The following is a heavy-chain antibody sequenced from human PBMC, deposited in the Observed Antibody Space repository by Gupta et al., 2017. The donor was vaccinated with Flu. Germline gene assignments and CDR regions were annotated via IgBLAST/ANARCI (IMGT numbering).Heavy chain of an antibody. CDR3: ARAAVAGILYGFDI. Sequence: RQAPGKGVEWVAGISWNSGSIDYAASVKGRFTVSRDSVKNSLYLQMNSLRPADTAVYFCARAAVAGILYGFDIWGQGTMVNVSS. V-gene: IGHV3-9*01. CDR2: ISWNSGSI. D-gene: IGHD6-19*01. J-gene: IGHJ3*02.